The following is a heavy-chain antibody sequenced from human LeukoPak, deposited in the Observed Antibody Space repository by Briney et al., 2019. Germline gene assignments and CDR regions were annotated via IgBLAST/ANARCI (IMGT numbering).Heavy chain of an antibody. D-gene: IGHD3-16*01. J-gene: IGHJ3*02. CDR2: ISSSSSTI. Sequence: GGSLRLSCAASGFTFSDYYMNWVRQAPGKGLEWVSYISSSSSTIYYADSVKGRFTISRDNAKNSLYLQMNSLRAEDTAVYYCVSSASLGAFDIWGQGTMVTVSS. CDR1: GFTFSDYY. V-gene: IGHV3-11*04. CDR3: VSSASLGAFDI.